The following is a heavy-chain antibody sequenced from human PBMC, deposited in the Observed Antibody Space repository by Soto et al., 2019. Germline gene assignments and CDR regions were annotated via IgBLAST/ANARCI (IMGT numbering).Heavy chain of an antibody. D-gene: IGHD1-7*01. J-gene: IGHJ3*02. CDR1: GDTFSSYS. CDR3: ARGPGIWNSFHI. CDR2: IIPIFAKP. Sequence: QVQLIQSGAELKRPGSSVKVSCKASGDTFSSYSITWLRQAPGQRLEWMGGIIPIFAKPTYAQKFQGRVAITAADSTITVYMELTSLTSEDTAVYYCARGPGIWNSFHIWGQGTPLSVSS. V-gene: IGHV1-69*01.